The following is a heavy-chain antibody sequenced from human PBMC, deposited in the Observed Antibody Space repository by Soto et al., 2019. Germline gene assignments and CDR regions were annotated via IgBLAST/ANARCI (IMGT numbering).Heavy chain of an antibody. Sequence: QVHLVQSGAEVKKPGASVKVSCKGSGYAFTTYGITWVRQTPGQGLEWMGWISAHNGNTNYAQKLQDRVTVTRDTSASTAYMELRSLRSDDTAVYYCARGRYGDYWGQGALVTVSS. V-gene: IGHV1-18*01. CDR2: ISAHNGNT. J-gene: IGHJ4*02. CDR1: GYAFTTYG. CDR3: ARGRYGDY. D-gene: IGHD1-1*01.